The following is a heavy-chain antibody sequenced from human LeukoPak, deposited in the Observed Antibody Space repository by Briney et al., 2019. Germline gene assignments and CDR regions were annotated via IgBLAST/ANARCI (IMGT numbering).Heavy chain of an antibody. J-gene: IGHJ4*02. CDR2: IYYSGST. CDR1: GGSISSGGYY. D-gene: IGHD6-19*01. CDR3: ARIAVAGPADY. V-gene: IGHV4-31*03. Sequence: PSQTLSLTCTVSGGSISSGGYYWSWIRQHPGKGLEWIGYIYYSGSTNYNPSLKSRVTISVDTSKNQFSLKLSSVTAADTAVYYCARIAVAGPADYWGQGTLVTVSS.